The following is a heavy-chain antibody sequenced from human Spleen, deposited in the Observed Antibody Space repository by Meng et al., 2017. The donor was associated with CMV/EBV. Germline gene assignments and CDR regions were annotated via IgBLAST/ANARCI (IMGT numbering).Heavy chain of an antibody. Sequence: SETLSLTXXVSGGSITXLXYYWGXIRQPXGKGLEWIGNVYNTGSTYYNPSLKSRVTISVDVSKNQFSLXVTPVTXAXXXVYFCVXEFGVVPGPAYFDYWGQGTLVTVSS. CDR1: GGSITXLXYY. D-gene: IGHD3-3*01. CDR3: VXEFGVVPGPAYFDY. J-gene: IGHJ4*02. CDR2: VYNTGST. V-gene: IGHV4-39*07.